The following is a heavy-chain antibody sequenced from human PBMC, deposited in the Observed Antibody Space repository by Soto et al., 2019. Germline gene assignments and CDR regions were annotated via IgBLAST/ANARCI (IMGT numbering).Heavy chain of an antibody. CDR2: TSHDGTNK. Sequence: QVQLVESGGGVVQPGRSLRLSCATSGFTFSRYGIHWVRQAPGKGLEWVAVTSHDGTNKYYTDSVKGRFIISRDNSKNTLYLEMNSLRAEDTAVYYCVKETVATLRPTRIYYYYGLDVWGQGTTVSVSS. CDR3: VKETVATLRPTRIYYYYGLDV. V-gene: IGHV3-30*18. J-gene: IGHJ6*02. D-gene: IGHD5-12*01. CDR1: GFTFSRYG.